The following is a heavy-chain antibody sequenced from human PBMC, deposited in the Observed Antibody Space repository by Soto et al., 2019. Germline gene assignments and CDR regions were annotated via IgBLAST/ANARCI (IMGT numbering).Heavy chain of an antibody. V-gene: IGHV3-48*01. D-gene: IGHD3-3*01. Sequence: GGSLRLSCPASGFTLSSYSMNWVRQAPGKGLEWVSYISSSSSTIYYADSVKGRFTISRDNAKNSLYLQMNSLRAEDTAVYYCAVGPRFYDFWSGYYDDAFDIWGQGTMVTVSS. CDR3: AVGPRFYDFWSGYYDDAFDI. CDR1: GFTLSSYS. CDR2: ISSSSSTI. J-gene: IGHJ3*02.